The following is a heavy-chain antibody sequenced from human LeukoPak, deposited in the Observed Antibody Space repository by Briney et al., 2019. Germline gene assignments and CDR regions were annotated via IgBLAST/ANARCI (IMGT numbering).Heavy chain of an antibody. V-gene: IGHV3-48*01. J-gene: IGHJ4*02. Sequence: GGSLRLSCAASGFTFNYYSMNWVRQAPGKGLEWVSYISSDSDTVFYADSVMGRFTISRDNGQNSLYLQMNSLRAEDTAVYFCARDKVRVGVGAFNYWGQGTLVTVSS. CDR2: ISSDSDTV. CDR1: GFTFNYYS. CDR3: ARDKVRVGVGAFNY. D-gene: IGHD3-3*01.